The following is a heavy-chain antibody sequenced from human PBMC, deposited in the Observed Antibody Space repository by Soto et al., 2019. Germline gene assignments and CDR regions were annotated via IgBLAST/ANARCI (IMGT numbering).Heavy chain of an antibody. CDR2: ISAYNGNT. V-gene: IGHV1-18*01. D-gene: IGHD2-15*01. CDR3: ARGYCSGGSCYSGLFNYYYYYMDV. J-gene: IGHJ6*03. CDR1: GYTFTSYG. Sequence: ASVKVSCKASGYTFTSYGISWVRQAPGQGLEWKGWISAYNGNTNYAQKHQGRVTMTTDTSTSTAYMELRSLRSDDTAVYYCARGYCSGGSCYSGLFNYYYYYMDVWGKGTTVTVSS.